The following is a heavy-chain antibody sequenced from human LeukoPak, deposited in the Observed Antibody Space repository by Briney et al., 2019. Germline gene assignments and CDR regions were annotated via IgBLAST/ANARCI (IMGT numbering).Heavy chain of an antibody. Sequence: PGGSLRLSCAASGFTFSSYSMNWVRQAPGKGLEWVSYISSSSSTIYYADSVKGRFTISRDNAKNSLYLQMNSLRAEDTAVYYCARDDCSSTSCYVQPGYFDLWGRGTLVTVSS. CDR1: GFTFSSYS. V-gene: IGHV3-48*01. J-gene: IGHJ2*01. CDR3: ARDDCSSTSCYVQPGYFDL. D-gene: IGHD2-2*01. CDR2: ISSSSSTI.